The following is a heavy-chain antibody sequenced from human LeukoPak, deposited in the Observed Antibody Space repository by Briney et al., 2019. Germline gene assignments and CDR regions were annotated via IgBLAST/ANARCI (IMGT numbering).Heavy chain of an antibody. D-gene: IGHD3-22*01. CDR3: ASATRDYYDSSGYFGY. Sequence: GGSLRFSGAASGFTGCGNYRGWVRKGPGQGLEWVSVLYSGGSTYYEDSVKPGFTNYSDNSKHTQYLQMNSLRAEEAAVYYCASATRDYYDSSGYFGYWGQGTLVTVSS. CDR1: GFTGCGNY. J-gene: IGHJ4*02. V-gene: IGHV3-66*02. CDR2: LYSGGST.